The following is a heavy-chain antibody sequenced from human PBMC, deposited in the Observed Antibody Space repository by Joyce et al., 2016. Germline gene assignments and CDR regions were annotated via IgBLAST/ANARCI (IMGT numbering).Heavy chain of an antibody. CDR2: TYYRSKWYN. V-gene: IGHV6-1*01. J-gene: IGHJ4*02. D-gene: IGHD6-19*01. CDR3: ARDLVSSGWGTLDF. Sequence: QVQLQQSGPGLVRPSQTLSLTCAISGDSVSRHSVAWNWLRKSPSKGLEWLGRTYYRSKWYNDYADAVKGRITVKSDTSKNQFSLHLNSVTPEDTAVYYCARDLVSSGWGTLDFWGQGTLVIVSS. CDR1: GDSVSRHSVA.